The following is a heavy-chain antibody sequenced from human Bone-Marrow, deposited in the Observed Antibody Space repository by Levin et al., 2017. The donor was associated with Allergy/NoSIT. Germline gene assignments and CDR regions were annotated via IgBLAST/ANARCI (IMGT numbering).Heavy chain of an antibody. CDR1: GDTFTSYT. CDR2: IIPAFSMT. Sequence: SVKVSCKASGDTFTSYTFTWVRQAPGHGLEWMGRIIPAFSMTNYAQKFQGRVTITADTSTSTAYMELASLTSDDTAVYYWTSGDRAGDYRYFQNWGQGTLVTVSS. CDR3: TSGDRAGDYRYFQN. J-gene: IGHJ1*01. D-gene: IGHD4-17*01. V-gene: IGHV1-69*02.